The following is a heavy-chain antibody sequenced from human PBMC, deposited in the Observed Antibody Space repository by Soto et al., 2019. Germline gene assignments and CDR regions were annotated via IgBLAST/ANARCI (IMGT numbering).Heavy chain of an antibody. CDR2: IYYSGST. D-gene: IGHD6-13*01. CDR3: ARVRRRYSSPLCMDV. CDR1: GGSISSGGYY. J-gene: IGHJ6*04. Sequence: QVQLQESGPGLVKPSQTLSLTCTVSGGSISSGGYYWSWIRQHPGKGLEWIGYIYYSGSTYYNPSIKSRVTISVDTSKNQFSLKLSSVTAADTAVYYCARVRRRYSSPLCMDVWGKGTTVTVSS. V-gene: IGHV4-31*03.